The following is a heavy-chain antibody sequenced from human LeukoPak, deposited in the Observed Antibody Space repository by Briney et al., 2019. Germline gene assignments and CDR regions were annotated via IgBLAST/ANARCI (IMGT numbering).Heavy chain of an antibody. CDR1: GFTFSSYS. CDR2: ISSSSSYI. J-gene: IGHJ4*02. D-gene: IGHD1-26*01. Sequence: PGGSLRLSCAASGFTFSSYSMNWVRQAPGKGLEWVSSISSSSSYIYYADSVKGRFTISRDNAKNSLYLQMNSLRAEDTAVYYCARDKIVGATHLDYWGQGTLVTVSS. CDR3: ARDKIVGATHLDY. V-gene: IGHV3-21*01.